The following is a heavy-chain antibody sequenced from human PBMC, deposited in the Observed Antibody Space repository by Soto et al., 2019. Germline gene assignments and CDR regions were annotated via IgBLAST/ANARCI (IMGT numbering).Heavy chain of an antibody. J-gene: IGHJ6*02. V-gene: IGHV1-69*06. D-gene: IGHD3-22*01. CDR3: AREITMIVVVNPSGGYYGMDV. Sequence: SVKFSCKASGGTFSSYAISWLRQAPGQGLEWMGVIIPIFGTANYAQKFQGRVTITAYKSTSTAYMELSSLRSEDTAVYYCAREITMIVVVNPSGGYYGMDVWGQGTTVTVSS. CDR2: IIPIFGTA. CDR1: GGTFSSYA.